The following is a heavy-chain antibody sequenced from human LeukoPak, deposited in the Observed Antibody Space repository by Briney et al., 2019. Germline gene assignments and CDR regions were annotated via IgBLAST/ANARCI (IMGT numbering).Heavy chain of an antibody. D-gene: IGHD6-13*01. J-gene: IGHJ4*02. CDR2: IKQDGSEK. Sequence: PGGSLRLSCAASGFTFSSYWMSWVRQAPGKGLEWVANIKQDGSEKYYVDSVKGRFTISRDNAENSLYLQMNSLRAEDTAVYYCASSQPERDSSSWYYFDYWGQGTLVTVSS. CDR1: GFTFSSYW. CDR3: ASSQPERDSSSWYYFDY. V-gene: IGHV3-7*03.